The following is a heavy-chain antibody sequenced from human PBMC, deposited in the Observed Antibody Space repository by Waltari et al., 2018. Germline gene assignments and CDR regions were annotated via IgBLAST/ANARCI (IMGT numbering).Heavy chain of an antibody. CDR3: ARDLDSSGWYSFDAFDI. CDR1: GGSISSHY. J-gene: IGHJ3*02. V-gene: IGHV4-59*11. CDR2: IYYSGST. Sequence: QVQLQESGPGLVKPSETLSLTCTVSGGSISSHYWSWIRQPPGKGLEWIGYIYYSGSTNYNPSLKSRVTISVDTSKNQFALKLSSVTAADTAVYYCARDLDSSGWYSFDAFDIWGQGTMVTVSS. D-gene: IGHD6-19*01.